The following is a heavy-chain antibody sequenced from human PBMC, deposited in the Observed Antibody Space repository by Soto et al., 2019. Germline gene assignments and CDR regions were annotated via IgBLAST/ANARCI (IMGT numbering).Heavy chain of an antibody. V-gene: IGHV3-48*01. CDR1: GFTFSSYS. D-gene: IGHD4-17*01. CDR2: ISSSSTI. Sequence: PRGSLRLSCAASGFTFSSYSMNWVRQAPGKGLEWVSYISSSSTIYYADSVKGRFTISRDNAKNSLYLQMNSLRAEDTAVYYCARDLNYGLFDYWGQGTLVTVSS. CDR3: ARDLNYGLFDY. J-gene: IGHJ4*02.